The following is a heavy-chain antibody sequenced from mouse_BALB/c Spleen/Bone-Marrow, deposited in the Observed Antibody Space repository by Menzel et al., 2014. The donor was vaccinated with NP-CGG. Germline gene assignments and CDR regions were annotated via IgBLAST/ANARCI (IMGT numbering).Heavy chain of an antibody. J-gene: IGHJ3*01. Sequence: EVMLVESGGGLVQPGDSLRLSCAPSGFTFSDFYMEWVRQPPGKRLEWIAASRNKAKYYTTEYSASVKGRFIVSRDTSQSVLNLQMNALRAEDTAIYYCARDVGYGNYFVYWGQGTLVTVSA. CDR3: ARDVGYGNYFVY. CDR1: GFTFSDFY. CDR2: SRNKAKYYTT. D-gene: IGHD2-10*02. V-gene: IGHV7-1*02.